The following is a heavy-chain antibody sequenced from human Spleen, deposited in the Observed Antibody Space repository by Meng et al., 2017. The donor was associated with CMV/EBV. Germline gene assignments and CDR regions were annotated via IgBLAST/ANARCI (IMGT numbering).Heavy chain of an antibody. V-gene: IGHV3-48*03. CDR1: GFTFSNYE. CDR3: ARDRGAGSYYPYGMDV. Sequence: GESLKISCAASGFTFSNYEMNWVRQAPGKGLEWVSYISKSGSTIYYADSVKGRFTISRDNSKNTLYLQMNSLRAEDTAVYYCARDRGAGSYYPYGMDVWGQGTTVTVSS. CDR2: ISKSGSTI. D-gene: IGHD3-10*01. J-gene: IGHJ6*02.